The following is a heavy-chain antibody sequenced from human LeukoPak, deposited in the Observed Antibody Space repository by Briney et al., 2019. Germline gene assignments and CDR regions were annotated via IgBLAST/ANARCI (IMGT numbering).Heavy chain of an antibody. CDR2: ISYDGSNK. Sequence: PGGSLRLSCAASGFTFSSYAMHWVRQAPGKGLEWVAVISYDGSNKYYADSVKGRFTISRDNSKNTLYLQMNSLRAEDTAVYYCASLYDYVPYHWGQGTLVTVSS. J-gene: IGHJ5*02. V-gene: IGHV3-30*04. CDR1: GFTFSSYA. CDR3: ASLYDYVPYH. D-gene: IGHD3-16*01.